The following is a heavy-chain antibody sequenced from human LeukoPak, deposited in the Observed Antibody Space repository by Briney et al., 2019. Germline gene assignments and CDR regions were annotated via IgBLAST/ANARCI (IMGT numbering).Heavy chain of an antibody. J-gene: IGHJ3*02. Sequence: ASVKVSCKASGYTLTSYEINWVRQATGQGLEWMGWMNPNSGNTDYAQKFQGSVTMTRDTSLNTAYLELSSLRSEDTAVYYRARGVLQGDIWQIWGQGTMLTVSS. V-gene: IGHV1-8*01. D-gene: IGHD2-15*01. CDR2: MNPNSGNT. CDR1: GYTLTSYE. CDR3: ARGVLQGDIWQI.